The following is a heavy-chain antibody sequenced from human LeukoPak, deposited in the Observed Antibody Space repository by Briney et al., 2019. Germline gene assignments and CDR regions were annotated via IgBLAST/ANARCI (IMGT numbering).Heavy chain of an antibody. CDR3: ARRGGCGGDCYPDYGMDV. D-gene: IGHD2-21*02. Sequence: SQTLSLTCTVSGGSISSGGYYWSWIRQPPGKGLEWMGYIYYSGSTNYNPSLKSRVTISVDTSKNQFSLKLSSVTAADTAVYYCARRGGCGGDCYPDYGMDVWGQGTTVTVSS. CDR2: IYYSGST. V-gene: IGHV4-61*08. J-gene: IGHJ6*02. CDR1: GGSISSGGYY.